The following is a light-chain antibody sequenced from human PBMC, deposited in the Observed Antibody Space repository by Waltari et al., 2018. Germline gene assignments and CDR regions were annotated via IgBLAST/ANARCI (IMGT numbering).Light chain of an antibody. CDR1: WSNIGAGYD. CDR2: GVN. CDR3: QSYDTKVGVV. Sequence: QPVLTQPPSVSGAPGQRVTISCTGSWSNIGAGYDVHWYQQLPGKAPTLLVYGVNTRPPGVPDRFCGSKSGTSASLAIPGLQPEDEADYYCQSYDTKVGVVFGGGSKLTVL. J-gene: IGLJ2*01. V-gene: IGLV1-40*01.